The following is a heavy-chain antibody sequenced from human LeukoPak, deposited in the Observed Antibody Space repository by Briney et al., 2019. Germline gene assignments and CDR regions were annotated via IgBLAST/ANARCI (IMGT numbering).Heavy chain of an antibody. CDR1: GYTFINYV. Sequence: VASVKVSCKASGYTFINYVLTWVRQAHGQGLEWMGRISTYTGNSNYAQKFQDRVTMTTDTSTSTAYMELRNLSSDDTAVYSCARTMTTGATHGELDFWGQGTLVTVSS. V-gene: IGHV1-18*01. D-gene: IGHD4-17*01. CDR2: ISTYTGNS. CDR3: ARTMTTGATHGELDF. J-gene: IGHJ4*02.